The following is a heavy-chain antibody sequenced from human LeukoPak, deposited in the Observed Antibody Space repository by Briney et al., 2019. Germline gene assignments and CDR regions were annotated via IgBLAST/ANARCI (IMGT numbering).Heavy chain of an antibody. CDR1: GFTFSSCS. CDR3: AIRGDYYDSSGYKGALGY. Sequence: PGGSLRLSCAASGFTFSSCSMNWVRQAPGKGLEWVSSISSSSSYIYYADSVKGRFTISRDNAKNSLYLQMNSLRAEDTAVYYCAIRGDYYDSSGYKGALGYWGQGTLVTVSS. V-gene: IGHV3-21*01. J-gene: IGHJ4*02. D-gene: IGHD3-22*01. CDR2: ISSSSSYI.